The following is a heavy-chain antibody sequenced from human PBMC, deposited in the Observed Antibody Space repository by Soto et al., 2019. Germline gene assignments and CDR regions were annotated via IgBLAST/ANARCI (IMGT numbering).Heavy chain of an antibody. J-gene: IGHJ4*02. Sequence: SETLSLTCAVYGGSFSGYYWSWIRQPPGKGLEWIGEINHSGSTNYNPSLKSRVTISVDTSKNQFSLKLSSVTAADTAVYYCATPPLGDFDYWGQGTLVTVSS. CDR2: INHSGST. D-gene: IGHD3-16*01. CDR1: GGSFSGYY. V-gene: IGHV4-34*01. CDR3: ATPPLGDFDY.